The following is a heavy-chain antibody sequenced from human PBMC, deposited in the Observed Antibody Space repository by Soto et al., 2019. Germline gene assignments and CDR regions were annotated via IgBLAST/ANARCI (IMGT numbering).Heavy chain of an antibody. J-gene: IGHJ4*02. D-gene: IGHD6-19*01. CDR1: GFTFSSYT. CDR2: ISGSGSST. Sequence: GGSLRLSCAASGFTFSSYTMSWVRQAPGKGLEWVSTISGSGSSTYSADSVKGRFTISRDNSKNTLYLQMNSLRVEDTSIYYCAKDHAAVAGTQFDYWGQGTLVTVSS. CDR3: AKDHAAVAGTQFDY. V-gene: IGHV3-23*01.